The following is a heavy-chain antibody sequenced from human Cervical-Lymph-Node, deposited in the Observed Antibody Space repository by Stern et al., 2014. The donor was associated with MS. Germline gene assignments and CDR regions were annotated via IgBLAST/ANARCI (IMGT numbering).Heavy chain of an antibody. CDR1: GYTFTSYA. J-gene: IGHJ5*02. D-gene: IGHD6-13*01. CDR2: VNTANGDT. Sequence: QVQLVQSGAEVQKPGASVKVSCKASGYTFTSYAIHWVRQAPGQRLEWMGRVNTANGDTYYSEKFQGRVTFTRDTSANTAYMELFSLTSEDTTVYYCGRGQQSFDPWGQGTLVTVSA. CDR3: GRGQQSFDP. V-gene: IGHV1-3*04.